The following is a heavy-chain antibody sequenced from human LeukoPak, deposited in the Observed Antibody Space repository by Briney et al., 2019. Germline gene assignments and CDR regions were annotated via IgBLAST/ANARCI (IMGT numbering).Heavy chain of an antibody. CDR2: IRSKANSYAT. CDR3: TSTHYYYYYYVDV. CDR1: GFTFSGSA. J-gene: IGHJ6*03. V-gene: IGHV3-73*01. Sequence: GGSLRPSCAASGFTFSGSAMHWVRQASGKGLEWVGRIRSKANSYATAYAASVKGRFTISRDDSKNTAYLQMNSLKTEDTAVYYCTSTHYYYYYYVDVWGKGTTVTVSS.